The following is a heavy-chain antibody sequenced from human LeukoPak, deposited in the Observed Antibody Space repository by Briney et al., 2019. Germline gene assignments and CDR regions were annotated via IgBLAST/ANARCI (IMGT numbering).Heavy chain of an antibody. CDR1: GFTFSSYA. V-gene: IGHV3-23*01. CDR2: ISGSGGST. Sequence: GGSLRLSCAASGFTFSSYAMSWVRQAPGKGLEWVSAISGSGGSTYYADSVKGRFTISRDNSKNTLYLQMNSLRAEDTAVYYCARDGAAAASLYYYYGMDVWGQGTTVTVSS. D-gene: IGHD6-13*01. J-gene: IGHJ6*02. CDR3: ARDGAAAASLYYYYGMDV.